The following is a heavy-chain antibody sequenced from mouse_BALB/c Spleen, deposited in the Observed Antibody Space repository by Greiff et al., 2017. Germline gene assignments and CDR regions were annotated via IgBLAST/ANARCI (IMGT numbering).Heavy chain of an antibody. CDR2: IDPENGDT. CDR3: NAWMGQDAY. V-gene: IGHV14-4*02. D-gene: IGHD3-3*01. Sequence: EVQLQQSGAELVRSGASVKLSCTASGFNIKDYYMHWVKQRPDQGLEWIGWIDPENGDTEYAPKFQGKATMTADTSSNTAYLQLSSLTSEDTAVYYCNAWMGQDAYWGQGTLVTVSA. CDR1: GFNIKDYY. J-gene: IGHJ3*01.